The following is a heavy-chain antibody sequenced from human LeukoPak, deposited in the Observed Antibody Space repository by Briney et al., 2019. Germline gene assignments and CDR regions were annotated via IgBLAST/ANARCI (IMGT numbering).Heavy chain of an antibody. CDR2: INPNSGGT. Sequence: ASVKVSCKASGYTFTGYYMHWVRQAPGQGLEGMGWINPNSGGTNYAQKFQGRVTMTRDTSISTAYMELSRLRSDDTAVYYCARGLDYDILTGYLPHFDYWGQGTLVTVSS. D-gene: IGHD3-9*01. J-gene: IGHJ4*02. CDR1: GYTFTGYY. V-gene: IGHV1-2*02. CDR3: ARGLDYDILTGYLPHFDY.